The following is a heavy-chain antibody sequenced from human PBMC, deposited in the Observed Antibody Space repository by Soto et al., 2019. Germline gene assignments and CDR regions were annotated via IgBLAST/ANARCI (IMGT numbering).Heavy chain of an antibody. CDR3: ARETFKMVPGVFDY. CDR1: GFAFSRFP. V-gene: IGHV3-74*01. Sequence: PGGSLRLSCAASGFAFSRFPMHWVRQAPGKGLVWVSRIDPDGSDTTYADSVKGRFTISRDNAKNIVYLQMSSLRAEDTALYYCARETFKMVPGVFDYCGQGPLVTVSS. CDR2: IDPDGSDT. D-gene: IGHD3-10*01. J-gene: IGHJ4*02.